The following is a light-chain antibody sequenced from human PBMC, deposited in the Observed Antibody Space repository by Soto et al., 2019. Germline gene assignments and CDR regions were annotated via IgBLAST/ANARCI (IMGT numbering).Light chain of an antibody. CDR3: SSYTSSSTFYV. Sequence: QSALTQPASVSGSPGQSITISCTGTSSDVGGYNFVSWYQQHPGKVPKLIIYEVSNRPSGVSNRFSGSKSGSTASLTISGLQAEDEADYYCSSYTSSSTFYVFGTGTKLTVL. CDR2: EVS. CDR1: SSDVGGYNF. J-gene: IGLJ1*01. V-gene: IGLV2-14*01.